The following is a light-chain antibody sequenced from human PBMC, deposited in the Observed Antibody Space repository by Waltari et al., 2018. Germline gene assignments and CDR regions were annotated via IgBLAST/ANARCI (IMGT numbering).Light chain of an antibody. CDR2: KAS. J-gene: IGKJ4*01. CDR1: QTNSNW. Sequence: DIQMTQSPSTLSASVGDRVTITCRTSQTNSNWLAWYQQKPGKAPKLLIYKASLVQSGVPSRFSGSGSGTEFTLTISSLQPDDFATYYCQQYNSYSLTVGGGTKVEIK. CDR3: QQYNSYSLT. V-gene: IGKV1-5*03.